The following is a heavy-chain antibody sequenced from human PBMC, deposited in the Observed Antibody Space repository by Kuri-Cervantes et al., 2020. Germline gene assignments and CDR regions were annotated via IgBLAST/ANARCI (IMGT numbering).Heavy chain of an antibody. CDR2: IIPIFGTE. CDR1: GGTFSSYA. D-gene: IGHD6-6*01. CDR3: ARGLAARPLDAFDI. Sequence: SVKVSCKASGGTFSSYAISWVRQAPGQGLEWMGGIIPIFGTENYAQKFQGRVTITADESTSTAYMELSSLRSEDTAVYYCARGLAARPLDAFDIWGQGTMVTVSS. V-gene: IGHV1-69*13. J-gene: IGHJ3*02.